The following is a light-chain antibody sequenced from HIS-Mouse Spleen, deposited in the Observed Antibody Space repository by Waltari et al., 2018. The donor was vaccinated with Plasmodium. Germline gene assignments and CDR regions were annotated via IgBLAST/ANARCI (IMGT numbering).Light chain of an antibody. V-gene: IGKV3-15*01. J-gene: IGKJ3*01. CDR3: QQYNNWSFT. CDR2: GAS. Sequence: EIVMTHYPATLSVSPGERATLSCRASKSVSSNLAWYQQKPGQAPRLLIYGASTRATGIPARFSGSGSGTEFTLTISSLQSEDFAVYYCQQYNNWSFTFGPGTKVDIK. CDR1: KSVSSN.